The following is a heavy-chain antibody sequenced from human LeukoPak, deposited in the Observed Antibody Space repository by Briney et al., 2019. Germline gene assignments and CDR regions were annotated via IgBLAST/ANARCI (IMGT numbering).Heavy chain of an antibody. V-gene: IGHV4-4*07. CDR2: IYTSGST. CDR3: AREIGIDAAGFDY. J-gene: IGHJ4*02. D-gene: IGHD6-13*01. CDR1: VVSISSYY. Sequence: SETLSLTCTVAVVSISSYYWSWIRQPAGKGLEWVGRIYTSGSTNYKPSLKSRVTMSVDTSKNQFSLKLSSVNAADTAVYYCAREIGIDAAGFDYWGQGTLVTVSS.